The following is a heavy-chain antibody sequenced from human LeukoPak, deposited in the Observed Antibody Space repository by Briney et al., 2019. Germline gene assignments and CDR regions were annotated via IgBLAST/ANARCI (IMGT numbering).Heavy chain of an antibody. Sequence: SETLSLTCTVSGGSISSSSYYWGWIRQPPGKGLEWIGEINHSGSTNYNPSLKSRVTISVDTSKNQFSLKLSSVTAADTAVYYCARIGYSSGWGVDYWGQGTLVTVSS. D-gene: IGHD6-19*01. V-gene: IGHV4-39*07. CDR3: ARIGYSSGWGVDY. J-gene: IGHJ4*02. CDR1: GGSISSSSYY. CDR2: INHSGST.